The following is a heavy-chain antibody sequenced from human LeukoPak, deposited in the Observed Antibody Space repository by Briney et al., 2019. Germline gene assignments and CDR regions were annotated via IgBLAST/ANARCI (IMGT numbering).Heavy chain of an antibody. J-gene: IGHJ3*02. D-gene: IGHD3-22*01. Sequence: GESLKISCKGSGYSFTSYWIGWVRQMPGKGLEWMGILYPGDSDTRYSPSFQGQVTLSADKSISTAYLQWSSLKASDTAMYYCARPYYDSSGYYSRKRTDAFDIWGQGTMVTVSS. CDR3: ARPYYDSSGYYSRKRTDAFDI. V-gene: IGHV5-51*01. CDR2: LYPGDSDT. CDR1: GYSFTSYW.